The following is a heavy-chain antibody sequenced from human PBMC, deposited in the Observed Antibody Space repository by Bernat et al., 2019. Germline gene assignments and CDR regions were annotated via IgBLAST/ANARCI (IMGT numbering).Heavy chain of an antibody. CDR2: IYPGDSAT. Sequence: EVQLVQSGAEVKKPGESLKISCKGSGYSFTSYWIGWVRQMPGKDLEWMGIIYPGDSATRYSPSFQGPVTISADKSIRTAYLQWSSLKASDTAMYYCARLSPPGVGATSFDYWGQGTLVTVSS. CDR1: GYSFTSYW. V-gene: IGHV5-51*01. CDR3: ARLSPPGVGATSFDY. J-gene: IGHJ4*02. D-gene: IGHD1-26*01.